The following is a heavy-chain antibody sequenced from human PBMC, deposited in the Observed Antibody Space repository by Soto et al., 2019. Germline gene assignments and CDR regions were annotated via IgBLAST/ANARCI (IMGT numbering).Heavy chain of an antibody. Sequence: PSETLSLTCTVSGGSISSSSYYWGWIRQPPGKGLEWIGSIYYSGSTYYNPSLKSRVTISVDTSKNQFSLKLSSVTAADTAVYYFASEYSSSSGDWFDSWRQRTLVIGSS. CDR2: IYYSGST. V-gene: IGHV4-39*01. J-gene: IGHJ5*01. CDR3: ASEYSSSSGDWFDS. D-gene: IGHD6-6*01. CDR1: GGSISSSSYY.